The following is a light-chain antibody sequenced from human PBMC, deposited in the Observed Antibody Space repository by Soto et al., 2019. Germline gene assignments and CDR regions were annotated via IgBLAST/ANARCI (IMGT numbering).Light chain of an antibody. CDR1: QSISSSH. CDR2: GAS. V-gene: IGKV3-20*01. J-gene: IGKJ3*01. CDR3: QHYGNEGT. Sequence: EIVLTQSPGTMSLSPGERATLSCRASQSISSSHLAWYQQNPDQTPRLLIYGASNRATGIPDRFSGSGSGTDFTLTISRLEPEDFAVYYCQHYGNEGTFGPGTQVDLK.